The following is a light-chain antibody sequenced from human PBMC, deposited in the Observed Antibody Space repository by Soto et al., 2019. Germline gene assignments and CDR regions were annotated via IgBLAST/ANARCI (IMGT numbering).Light chain of an antibody. Sequence: DIQMTQSPSSLSASVGDRVTITFRASQEISNDLAWFQQKQGKPLKSLISDASSLQSGDPSKFSGSGSGTDFTLTISNLQPEDYATYYCQQYHNYPVTFGGGTKVEFK. J-gene: IGKJ4*01. CDR2: DAS. CDR3: QQYHNYPVT. V-gene: IGKV1-16*02. CDR1: QEISND.